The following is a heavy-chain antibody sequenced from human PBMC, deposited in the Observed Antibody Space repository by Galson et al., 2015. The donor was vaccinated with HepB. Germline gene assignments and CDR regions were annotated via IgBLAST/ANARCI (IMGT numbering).Heavy chain of an antibody. CDR1: GYSISSGYY. J-gene: IGHJ4*02. D-gene: IGHD4-17*01. CDR3: ARAVGVDGDYPDHFDY. CDR2: IYHSGST. Sequence: LSLTCAVSGYSISSGYYWGWIRQPPGKGLEWTGSIYHSGSTYYNPSLKSRVTISVDTSKNQFSLKLSSVTAADTAVYYCARAVGVDGDYPDHFDYWGQGTLVTVSS. V-gene: IGHV4-38-2*01.